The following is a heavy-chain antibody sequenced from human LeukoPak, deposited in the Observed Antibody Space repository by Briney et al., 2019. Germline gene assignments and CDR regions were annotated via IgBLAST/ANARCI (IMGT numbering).Heavy chain of an antibody. D-gene: IGHD2/OR15-2a*01. J-gene: IGHJ4*02. CDR1: GYTLTSYD. V-gene: IGHV1-8*03. CDR3: ARHQDYPLSGYDY. CDR2: MNPNSGNT. Sequence: ASVKVSCKASGYTLTSYDINWVRQATGQGLEWMGWMNPNSGNTGYAQKFQGRVTITRNTSISTAYMELSSLRSEDTAVYYCARHQDYPLSGYDYWGQGTLVTVSS.